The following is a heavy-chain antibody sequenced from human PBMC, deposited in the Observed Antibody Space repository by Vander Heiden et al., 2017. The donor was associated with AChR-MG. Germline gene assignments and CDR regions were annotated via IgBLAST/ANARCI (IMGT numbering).Heavy chain of an antibody. Sequence: QVLLVQSGAEVKKPGASVKVSCKASGYTCNSYDIHWVRQASGQGLEWMGGMNPNSGNTGDAQKFQGRVTMTRNTSISTAYMELSSLRSEDTAVYYCARDSGWARSVVWGQGTTVTVSS. D-gene: IGHD6-19*01. V-gene: IGHV1-8*01. CDR3: ARDSGWARSVV. J-gene: IGHJ6*02. CDR2: MNPNSGNT. CDR1: GYTCNSYD.